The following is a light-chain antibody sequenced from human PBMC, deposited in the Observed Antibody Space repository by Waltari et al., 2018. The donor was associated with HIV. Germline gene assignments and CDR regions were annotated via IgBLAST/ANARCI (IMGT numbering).Light chain of an antibody. CDR2: AAS. CDR3: QQTIHWPPYT. Sequence: ETVLTQSPVTLSVSPGERVTLSCRASQSVSGNLVWYQQKPGQAPRLLIYAASSRATDIPARFSGSGSGTDYTLTISNLQSEDSAVYYCQQTIHWPPYTFGQGTKLEIK. J-gene: IGKJ2*01. CDR1: QSVSGN. V-gene: IGKV3-15*01.